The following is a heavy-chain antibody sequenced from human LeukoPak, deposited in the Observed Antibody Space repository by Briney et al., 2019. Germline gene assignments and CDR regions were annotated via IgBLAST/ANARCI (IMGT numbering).Heavy chain of an antibody. V-gene: IGHV3-7*01. Sequence: GGSLRLSCAASGFTFSSYWMSWVRQAPGKGLEWVANIKQDGSEKYYVDSVKGRFTISRDSAKNSLYLQMNSLRAEDTAVYYCARGSSTRKSNPYYHYGMDVWGQGTTVTVSS. J-gene: IGHJ6*02. CDR1: GFTFSSYW. CDR3: ARGSSTRKSNPYYHYGMDV. CDR2: IKQDGSEK. D-gene: IGHD2-2*01.